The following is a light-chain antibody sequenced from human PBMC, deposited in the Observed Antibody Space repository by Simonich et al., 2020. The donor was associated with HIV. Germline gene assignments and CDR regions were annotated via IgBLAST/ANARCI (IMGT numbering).Light chain of an antibody. V-gene: IGKV1-5*03. J-gene: IGKJ1*01. CDR3: QHYNSYPTWT. CDR2: KAS. Sequence: DIQMTQSPSTLSASVGDRVTITCRASQSISSWLAWYQQKPGKAPKLLIYKASSLEIGVPSRFSGSGSGTEFTLTISSLQPDDFATYYCQHYNSYPTWTFGQGTKVEIK. CDR1: QSISSW.